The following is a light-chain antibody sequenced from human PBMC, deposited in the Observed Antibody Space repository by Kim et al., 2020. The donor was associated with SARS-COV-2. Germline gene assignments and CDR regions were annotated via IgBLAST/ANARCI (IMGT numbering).Light chain of an antibody. J-gene: IGLJ1*01. Sequence: QSALTQPPSASGSPGQSVTISCSGTSSDVGGYNFVSWSQQHPGNAPKVMSYEVNKRPSGVPDRFSGSKSGNTASLSVSGLQAEDEADYYCTSYAAISNFVFGTGTKVTVL. CDR1: SSDVGGYNF. V-gene: IGLV2-8*01. CDR2: EVN. CDR3: TSYAAISNFV.